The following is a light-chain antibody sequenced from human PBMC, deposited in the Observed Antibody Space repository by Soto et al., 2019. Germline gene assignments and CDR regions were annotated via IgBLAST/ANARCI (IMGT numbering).Light chain of an antibody. Sequence: QSVLTQPASVSGSPGQSMTISCTGTSRDVGGYNYVSWYQQQSGKAPKLKIHEVSNRPSGVSNRFSGSKSGNTASLTISGLQAEDEADYYCSSYTSSRAYVFGIGTKVTVL. J-gene: IGLJ1*01. CDR3: SSYTSSRAYV. CDR1: SRDVGGYNY. V-gene: IGLV2-14*01. CDR2: EVS.